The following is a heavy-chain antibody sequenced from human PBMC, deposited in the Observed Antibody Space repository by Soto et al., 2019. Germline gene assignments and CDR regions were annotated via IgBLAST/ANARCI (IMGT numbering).Heavy chain of an antibody. V-gene: IGHV3-48*03. D-gene: IGHD3-16*01. CDR3: ARVHSESNALGF. CDR1: GFIFSSFE. Sequence: PGGSLRLSCAASGFIFSSFEMFWVRQGPGKGLEWLSYTSSGNTIYYADSVKGRFTISRDNAKNSLFLQMNNLRAEDTAVYYCARVHSESNALGFWGEGTLVTVSS. J-gene: IGHJ4*02. CDR2: TSSGNTI.